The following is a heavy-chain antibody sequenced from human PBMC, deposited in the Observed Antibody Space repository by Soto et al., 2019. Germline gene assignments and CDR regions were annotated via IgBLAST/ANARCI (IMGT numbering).Heavy chain of an antibody. D-gene: IGHD4-4*01. CDR3: AREIYSNSYDY. J-gene: IGHJ4*01. CDR1: GFTFSSYW. V-gene: IGHV3-74*01. CDR2: INSAGSST. Sequence: EVQLVESGGGLVQPGGSLRLSCAASGFTFSSYWMHWVLQAPGKGLVWVSRINSAGSSTSYADSVKGRFNISRDNAKNTLELQMNSLRAEDTAGDYCAREIYSNSYDYWGHGTLVTVSS.